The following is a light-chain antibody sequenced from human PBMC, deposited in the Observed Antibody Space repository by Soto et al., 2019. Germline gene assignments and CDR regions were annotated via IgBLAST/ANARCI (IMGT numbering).Light chain of an antibody. CDR3: SSFTSSDTDV. CDR1: NSDIGGYNF. V-gene: IGLV2-14*01. J-gene: IGLJ1*01. Sequence: QSALSQPASVSGSPGQSITISCTGTNSDIGGYNFVSWYQHHPGKAPKLMIFEVSNRPSGVSNRFSGSKSGNTASLTISGLQTEDEADYYCSSFTSSDTDVFGTGPNVTVL. CDR2: EVS.